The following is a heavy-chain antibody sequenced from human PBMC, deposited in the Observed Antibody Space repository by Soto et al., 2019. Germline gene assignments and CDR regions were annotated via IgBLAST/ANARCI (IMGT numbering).Heavy chain of an antibody. CDR3: ARSPRVLRFLEWLSTAFDP. Sequence: GESLKISCKGSGYSFTSYWSGWVRQMPGKGLEWMGIIYPGDSDTRYSPSFQGQVTISADKSISTAYLQWSSLKASDTAMYYCARSPRVLRFLEWLSTAFDPWGQGTLVTVSS. CDR1: GYSFTSYW. J-gene: IGHJ5*02. CDR2: IYPGDSDT. D-gene: IGHD3-3*01. V-gene: IGHV5-51*01.